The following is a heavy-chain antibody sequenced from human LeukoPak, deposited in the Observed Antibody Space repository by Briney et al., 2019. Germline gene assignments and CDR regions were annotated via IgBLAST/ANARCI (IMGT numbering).Heavy chain of an antibody. CDR2: LYPGDSET. D-gene: IGHD6-13*01. CDR1: GYAFTSHW. CDR3: ARKSIIGAGENFDY. Sequence: GESLKISCKGSGYAFTSHWIGWVRQMPGKGLEWMGILYPGDSETRYSPSFQGQVTISADTSISTAYLQWGSLKASDTAIYYCARKSIIGAGENFDYWGQGTLVTVSS. J-gene: IGHJ4*02. V-gene: IGHV5-51*01.